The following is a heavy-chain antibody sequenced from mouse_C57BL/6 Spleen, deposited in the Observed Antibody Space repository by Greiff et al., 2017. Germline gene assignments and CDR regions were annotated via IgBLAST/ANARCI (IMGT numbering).Heavy chain of an antibody. D-gene: IGHD2-3*01. CDR1: GYAFTNYL. CDR3: ARGSDGYYLDY. J-gene: IGHJ2*01. CDR2: INPGSGGT. Sequence: QVQLQQSGAELVRPGTSVKVSCKASGYAFTNYLIEWVKQRPGQGLEWIGVINPGSGGTNYNEKFKGKATLTAAKSSSTAYMQLSSLTSEDSAVYFCARGSDGYYLDYWGQGTTLTVSS. V-gene: IGHV1-54*01.